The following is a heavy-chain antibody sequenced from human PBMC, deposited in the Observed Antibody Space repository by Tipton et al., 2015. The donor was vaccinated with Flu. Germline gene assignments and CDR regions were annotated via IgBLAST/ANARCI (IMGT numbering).Heavy chain of an antibody. V-gene: IGHV4-4*07. CDR2: IYTSGST. CDR3: ARSGPIWFGELPYFDY. J-gene: IGHJ4*02. Sequence: TLSLTCTVSGGSISSYYWSWIRQPAGKGLEWIGRIYTSGSTNYNPSLKSRVTMSVDTSKNQFSLKLSSVTAADTAVYYCARSGPIWFGELPYFDYWGQGTLVTVSS. D-gene: IGHD3-10*01. CDR1: GGSISSYY.